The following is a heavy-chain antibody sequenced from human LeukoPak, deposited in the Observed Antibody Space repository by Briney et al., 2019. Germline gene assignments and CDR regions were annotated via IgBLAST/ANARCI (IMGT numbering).Heavy chain of an antibody. Sequence: PSETLSLTCAVSGGSISRSDYYWGWIRQPPGKGLEWIGSVYYSGNTYYNPSLKSRVTISVDTSKNQFSLKLNSVTAADTAVYYCARHDGPYYYYYMDVWGKGTTVTVSS. D-gene: IGHD5-24*01. CDR3: ARHDGPYYYYYMDV. V-gene: IGHV4-39*01. CDR1: GGSISRSDYY. J-gene: IGHJ6*03. CDR2: VYYSGNT.